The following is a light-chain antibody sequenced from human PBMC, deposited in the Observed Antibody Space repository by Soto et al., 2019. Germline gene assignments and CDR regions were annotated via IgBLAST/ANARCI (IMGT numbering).Light chain of an antibody. V-gene: IGKV3-20*01. CDR1: QSVSNRY. J-gene: IGKJ2*01. CDR2: GIS. CDR3: QQYSTLPHT. Sequence: ESVLTQSPGTLSLSPGKRATLSCGASQSVSNRYFAWYQQKPGQAPRLLIYGISNRATGIPDRFSGSGSGTDFTLTISRLEPEDFVVYYCQQYSTLPHTFGQGTKLEVK.